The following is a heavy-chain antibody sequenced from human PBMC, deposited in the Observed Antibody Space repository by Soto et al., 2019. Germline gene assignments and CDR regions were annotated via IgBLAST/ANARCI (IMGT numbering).Heavy chain of an antibody. V-gene: IGHV1-8*01. J-gene: IGHJ6*03. CDR3: ARTYSNRYYYYYMDV. CDR1: GYTFTNYD. D-gene: IGHD4-4*01. CDR2: MNPNSGNT. Sequence: ASVNVSCKASGYTFTNYDINWVRQATGQGLEWMGWMNPNSGNTGYAQRFQGRVTMTRNTSISTAYMELSSLRSEDTAVYYCARTYSNRYYYYYMDVWGKGTTVTVSS.